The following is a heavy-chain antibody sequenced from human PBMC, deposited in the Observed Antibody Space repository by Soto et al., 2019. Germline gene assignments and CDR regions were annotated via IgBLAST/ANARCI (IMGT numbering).Heavy chain of an antibody. CDR2: INLNSGGT. CDR1: GYTFTGYY. Sequence: ASVKVSCKASGYTFTGYYMHWVRQAPGQGLEWMGWINLNSGGTNYAQKFQGWVTMTRDTSISTAYMELSRLRSDDTAVYYCARGDALWFGEKRKFDPWGQGTLVTVSS. V-gene: IGHV1-2*04. D-gene: IGHD3-10*01. J-gene: IGHJ5*02. CDR3: ARGDALWFGEKRKFDP.